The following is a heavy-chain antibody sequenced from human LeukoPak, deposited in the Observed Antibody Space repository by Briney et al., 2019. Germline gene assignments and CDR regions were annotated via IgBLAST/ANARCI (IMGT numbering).Heavy chain of an antibody. V-gene: IGHV4-59*08. CDR3: ARLYDSSGYQVEDDY. CDR1: GGSISSYY. D-gene: IGHD3-22*01. Sequence: SETLSLTCTVSGGSISSYYWSWIRQPPGKGLEWIGYIYYSGSTNYNPSLKSRVTISVDTSKNQFSLKLSSVTAADTAVYYCARLYDSSGYQVEDDYWGQGTLVTVSS. J-gene: IGHJ4*02. CDR2: IYYSGST.